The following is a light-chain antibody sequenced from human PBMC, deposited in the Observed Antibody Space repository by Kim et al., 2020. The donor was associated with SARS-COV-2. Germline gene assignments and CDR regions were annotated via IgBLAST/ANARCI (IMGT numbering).Light chain of an antibody. CDR2: YDS. CDR3: QVWDRSSDHYV. Sequence: SYELTQPPSVSVAPGKTARITCGGNNIGSKSVHWYQQKSGQAPVLVIYYDSDRPSGIPERFSGSNSGNTATLTISRVEAGDEADYYCQVWDRSSDHYVFG. CDR1: NIGSKS. J-gene: IGLJ1*01. V-gene: IGLV3-21*04.